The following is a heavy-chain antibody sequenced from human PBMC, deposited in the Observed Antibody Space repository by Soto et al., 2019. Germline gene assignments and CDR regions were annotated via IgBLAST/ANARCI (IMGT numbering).Heavy chain of an antibody. D-gene: IGHD3-9*01. CDR1: GFTFSSYG. CDR2: ISYDGSNK. V-gene: IGHV3-30*18. J-gene: IGHJ4*02. Sequence: GGSLRLSCAASGFTFSSYGMHWVRQAPGKGLEWVAVISYDGSNKYYADSVKGRFTISRDNSKNTLYLQMNSLRAEDTAVYYCAKNKRYFDWLSTSFDYWGQGTLVTVSS. CDR3: AKNKRYFDWLSTSFDY.